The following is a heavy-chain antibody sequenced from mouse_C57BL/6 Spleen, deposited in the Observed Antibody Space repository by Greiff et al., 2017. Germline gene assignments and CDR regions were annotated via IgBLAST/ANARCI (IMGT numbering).Heavy chain of an antibody. Sequence: EVKLMESGGGLVQPGGSLSLSCAASGFTFTDYYMSWVRQPPGKALEWLGFIRNKANGYTTEYSASVKGRFTISRDNSQSILYLQMNALRAEDSATYYCARGDYGNYRYYAMDYWGQGTSVTVSS. V-gene: IGHV7-3*01. CDR1: GFTFTDYY. CDR2: IRNKANGYTT. D-gene: IGHD2-1*01. J-gene: IGHJ4*01. CDR3: ARGDYGNYRYYAMDY.